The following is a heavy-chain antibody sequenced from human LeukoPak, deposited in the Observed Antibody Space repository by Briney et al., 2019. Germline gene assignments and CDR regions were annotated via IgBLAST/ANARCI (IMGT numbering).Heavy chain of an antibody. V-gene: IGHV4-34*01. CDR2: INHSGST. J-gene: IGHJ4*02. CDR3: ARRYSSGWYDGGADYFDY. CDR1: GGSFSGYY. D-gene: IGHD6-19*01. Sequence: KSSETLSLTCAVYGGSFSGYYWSWIRQPPGKGLEWIGEINHSGSTNYNPSLKSRVTISVDTSKNQFSLKLSSVTAADTAVYYCARRYSSGWYDGGADYFDYWGQGTLVTVSS.